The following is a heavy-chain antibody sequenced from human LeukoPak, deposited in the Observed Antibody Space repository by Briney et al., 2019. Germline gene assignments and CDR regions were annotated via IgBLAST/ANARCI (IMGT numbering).Heavy chain of an antibody. Sequence: GESLKISCKGSGYRFTSYWIGWVRQMPGKGLEWMGIIYPGDSDTRYSPSFQGQVTISADKSISTAYLQWSSLKASDTAMYYCARSATIFGVKFDYWGQGTLVTVSS. V-gene: IGHV5-51*01. J-gene: IGHJ4*02. CDR3: ARSATIFGVKFDY. CDR2: IYPGDSDT. CDR1: GYRFTSYW. D-gene: IGHD3-3*01.